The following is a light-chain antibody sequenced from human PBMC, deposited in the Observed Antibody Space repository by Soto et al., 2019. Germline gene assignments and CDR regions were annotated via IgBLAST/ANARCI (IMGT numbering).Light chain of an antibody. J-gene: IGLJ2*01. CDR3: QVWDSSSNHWV. V-gene: IGLV3-21*02. CDR1: NIGSKS. Sequence: SYELTQPPSVSVAPGQTARIPCGGNNIGSKSVHWYQQKPGQAPVLVVSDDSDRPSGMPERLSGSNSGNTATLTISRVEAGDEADYHCQVWDSSSNHWVFGGGTKVTVL. CDR2: DDS.